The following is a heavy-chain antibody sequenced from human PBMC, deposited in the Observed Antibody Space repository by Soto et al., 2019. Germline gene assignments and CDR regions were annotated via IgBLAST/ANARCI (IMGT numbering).Heavy chain of an antibody. Sequence: EVQLVESGGGLVKPGGSLRLSCAASGFTFSSYSMNWVRQAPGKGLEWVSSISSSSSYIYYADSVKGRFTISRDNAKNSLYLQMNSLRAEDTAVYYCARDDDPSYGVGDYYYYYGMDVWGQGTTVTVSS. CDR3: ARDDDPSYGVGDYYYYYGMDV. CDR1: GFTFSSYS. CDR2: ISSSSSYI. J-gene: IGHJ6*02. D-gene: IGHD3-16*01. V-gene: IGHV3-21*01.